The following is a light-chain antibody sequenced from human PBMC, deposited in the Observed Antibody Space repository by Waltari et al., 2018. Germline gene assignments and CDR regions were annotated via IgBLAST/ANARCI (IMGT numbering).Light chain of an antibody. CDR2: GAS. Sequence: EVVLTQSPGTLSLSPGERATLSCRASQSVSRALAWYQQKPGHAPRLLIYGASIRATGIPDRFSGSGSGTDFSLTISRLEPADSAMYYCQHYVRLPATFGQGTKVEIK. CDR3: QHYVRLPAT. CDR1: QSVSRA. V-gene: IGKV3-20*01. J-gene: IGKJ1*01.